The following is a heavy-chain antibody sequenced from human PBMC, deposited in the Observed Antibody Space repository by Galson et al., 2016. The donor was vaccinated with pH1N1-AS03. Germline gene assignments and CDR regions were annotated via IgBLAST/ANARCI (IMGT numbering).Heavy chain of an antibody. D-gene: IGHD3/OR15-3a*01. Sequence: SLRLSCAISGFRFDGYAMHWVRQAPGKGLEWVSSISWNSNKIDYADSVKGRFTISRDSAKNSLSLQMNSLRAEDMALYYCIKGGAASADFFDIWGQGTMVTVSS. CDR1: GFRFDGYA. CDR3: IKGGAASADFFDI. V-gene: IGHV3-9*03. CDR2: ISWNSNKI. J-gene: IGHJ3*02.